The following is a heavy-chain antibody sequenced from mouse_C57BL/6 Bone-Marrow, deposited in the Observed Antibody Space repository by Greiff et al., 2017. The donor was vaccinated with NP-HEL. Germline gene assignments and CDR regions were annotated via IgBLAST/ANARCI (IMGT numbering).Heavy chain of an antibody. CDR3: ARPPIDYYGSSMDY. D-gene: IGHD1-1*01. CDR1: GYTFTSYG. Sequence: QVQLKQSGAELARPGASVKLSCKASGYTFTSYGISWVKQRTGQGLEWIGEIYPRSGNTYYNEKFKGKATLTADKSSSTAYMELRSLTSEDSAVYFCARPPIDYYGSSMDYWGQGTSVTVSS. CDR2: IYPRSGNT. J-gene: IGHJ4*01. V-gene: IGHV1-81*01.